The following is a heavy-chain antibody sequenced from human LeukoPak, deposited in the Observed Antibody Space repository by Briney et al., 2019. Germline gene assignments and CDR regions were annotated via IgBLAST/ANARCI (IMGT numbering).Heavy chain of an antibody. V-gene: IGHV1-69*04. Sequence: GASVKASCKASGGTFSSYAISWVRQAPGQGRECMGRIIPILGIANYAQKFQGRVTITADKSTSTAYMELSSLRSEDTAAYDCARRARIAAAGTGYYYGMDVWGQGTTVTVSS. D-gene: IGHD6-13*01. CDR3: ARRARIAAAGTGYYYGMDV. CDR1: GGTFSSYA. CDR2: IIPILGIA. J-gene: IGHJ6*02.